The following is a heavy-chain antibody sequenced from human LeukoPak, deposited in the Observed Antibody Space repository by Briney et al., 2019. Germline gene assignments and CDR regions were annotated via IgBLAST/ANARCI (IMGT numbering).Heavy chain of an antibody. J-gene: IGHJ4*02. Sequence: GESLKISCKGSGYSFSSYWIAWVRQMPGKGLEWMGIIYPGDSDTGYSPSFQGQVTISADKSISTAYLQWSSLKASDTAMYYCARHYLRGYSYGGYWGQGTLVTVSS. CDR3: ARHYLRGYSYGGY. V-gene: IGHV5-51*01. CDR1: GYSFSSYW. CDR2: IYPGDSDT. D-gene: IGHD5-18*01.